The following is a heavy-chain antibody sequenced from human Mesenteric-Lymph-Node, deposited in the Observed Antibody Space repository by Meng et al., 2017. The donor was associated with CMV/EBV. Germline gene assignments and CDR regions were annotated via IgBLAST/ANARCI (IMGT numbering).Heavy chain of an antibody. CDR3: ARDLPDYDFWSGYQTTHFDY. V-gene: IGHV3-48*04. J-gene: IGHJ4*02. Sequence: GESLKISCAASGFTFSSYAMHWVRQAPGQGLEWVSYISGRSNSIYYADSVRGRFTISRDNAKNSLYLQMNSLRAEDTAVYYCARDLPDYDFWSGYQTTHFDYWGQGTLVTVSS. CDR2: ISGRSNSI. D-gene: IGHD3-3*01. CDR1: GFTFSSYA.